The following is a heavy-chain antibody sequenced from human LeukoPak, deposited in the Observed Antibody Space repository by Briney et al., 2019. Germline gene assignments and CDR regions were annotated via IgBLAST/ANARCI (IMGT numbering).Heavy chain of an antibody. D-gene: IGHD3-22*01. Sequence: SETLSLTCTVSGGSISSYYWSWIRQPAGKGLEWIGRIYTSGSTNYNPSLKSRVTMSVDTSKNQFSLKLSSVTAADTAVYYCARHRPNYYDSSGYPYYFDYWGQGTLVTISS. CDR2: IYTSGST. CDR3: ARHRPNYYDSSGYPYYFDY. CDR1: GGSISSYY. V-gene: IGHV4-4*07. J-gene: IGHJ4*02.